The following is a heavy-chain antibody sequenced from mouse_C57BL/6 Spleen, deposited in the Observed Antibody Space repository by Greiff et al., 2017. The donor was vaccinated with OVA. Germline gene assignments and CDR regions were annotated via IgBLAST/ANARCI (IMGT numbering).Heavy chain of an antibody. J-gene: IGHJ4*01. D-gene: IGHD2-3*01. V-gene: IGHV2-2*01. Sequence: QVQLKESGPGLVQPSQSLTITCTVSGFSLTSYGVHWVRQSPGKGLEWLGVIWSGGSTDYNAAFISRLSISKANSKSQVFFKMNSLQADDTAVYYCARIYDGYYGYAMDYWGQGTSVTVSS. CDR3: ARIYDGYYGYAMDY. CDR1: GFSLTSYG. CDR2: IWSGGST.